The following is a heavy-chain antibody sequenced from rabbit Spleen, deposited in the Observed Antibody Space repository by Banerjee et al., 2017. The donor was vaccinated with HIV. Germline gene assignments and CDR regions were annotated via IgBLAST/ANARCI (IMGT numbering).Heavy chain of an antibody. CDR2: IESGSSGFT. Sequence: QSLEESGGDLVKPGASLTLTCTASGFPFSAGYYMCWVRQAPGKGLEWIACIESGSSGFTYFASWAKGRFTISKTSSTTVTLHMTSLTAADTATYFCARDTSSSFSSYGMDLWGPGTLVTVS. D-gene: IGHD1-1*01. J-gene: IGHJ6*01. CDR3: ARDTSSSFSSYGMDL. CDR1: GFPFSAGYY. V-gene: IGHV1S40*01.